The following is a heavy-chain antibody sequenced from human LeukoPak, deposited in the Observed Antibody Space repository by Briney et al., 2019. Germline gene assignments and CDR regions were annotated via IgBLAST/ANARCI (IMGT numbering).Heavy chain of an antibody. D-gene: IGHD3-22*01. J-gene: IGHJ4*02. CDR1: GGSISSSSYY. V-gene: IGHV4-39*01. CDR2: IYSSGST. Sequence: SETLSLTCTVSGGSISSSSYYWGWIRQPPGKGLEWIGSIYSSGSTYHNPSLKSRVTISVDTSKNQFSLKLSSVTAADTAVYYCARRPNYYDSSGYYRHYYFDYWGQGTLVTVSS. CDR3: ARRPNYYDSSGYYRHYYFDY.